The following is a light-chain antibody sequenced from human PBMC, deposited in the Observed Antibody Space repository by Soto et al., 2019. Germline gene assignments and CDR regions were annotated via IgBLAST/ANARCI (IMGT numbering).Light chain of an antibody. V-gene: IGLV2-11*02. CDR3: CSYAGSYTLV. J-gene: IGLJ2*01. CDR1: SSDVGGYNY. CDR2: DVS. Sequence: QSALTQPRSVSGSPGQSVTISCTGTSSDVGGYNYVSWYQQHPGKAHKLMIYDVSKRPSGVPDRFSGSKSGNTASLTISGLQAEYEADYYCCSYAGSYTLVFGGGTKLTVL.